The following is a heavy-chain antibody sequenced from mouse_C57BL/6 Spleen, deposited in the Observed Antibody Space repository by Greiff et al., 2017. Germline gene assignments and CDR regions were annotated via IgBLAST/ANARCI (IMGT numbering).Heavy chain of an antibody. CDR2: IWRGGST. D-gene: IGHD2-3*01. V-gene: IGHV2-5*01. Sequence: VQRVESGPGLVQPSQSLSITCTVSGFSLTSYGVHWVRQSPGKGLEWLGVIWRGGSTDYNAAFMSRLSITQDNSKSQVFFKMNSLQADDTAIYYCALDGYYDAMDYWGQGTSVTVSS. CDR3: ALDGYYDAMDY. J-gene: IGHJ4*01. CDR1: GFSLTSYG.